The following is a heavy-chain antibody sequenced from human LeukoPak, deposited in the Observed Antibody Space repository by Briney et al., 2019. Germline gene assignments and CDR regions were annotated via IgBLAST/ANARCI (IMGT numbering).Heavy chain of an antibody. D-gene: IGHD5-24*01. V-gene: IGHV1-18*01. CDR2: ISAYNGNT. CDR3: ASHRRGWLLHFDY. CDR1: GYTFTSYG. J-gene: IGHJ4*02. Sequence: VASVKVSCKASGYTFTSYGISWVRQAPGRGLEWVGWISAYNGNTNYAQKLQGRVTMTTDTSTSTAYMELRSLRSDDTAVYYCASHRRGWLLHFDYWGQGTLVTVSS.